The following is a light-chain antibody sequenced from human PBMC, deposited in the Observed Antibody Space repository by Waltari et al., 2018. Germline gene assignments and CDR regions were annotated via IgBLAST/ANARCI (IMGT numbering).Light chain of an antibody. V-gene: IGLV7-43*01. CDR3: LLYYGDPWV. CDR1: TGAVTSGHY. Sequence: QTVVTQEPSLTVSPGGTVTLTCASSTGAVTSGHYPNWFQQKPGQEPRTRIYSTNNKHSSTPARFSGSLLGGKAALTLSGVQPEDEADYYCLLYYGDPWVFGGGTKLTVL. J-gene: IGLJ3*02. CDR2: STN.